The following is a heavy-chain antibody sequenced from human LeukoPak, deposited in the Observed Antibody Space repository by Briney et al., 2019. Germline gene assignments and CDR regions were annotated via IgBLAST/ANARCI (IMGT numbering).Heavy chain of an antibody. CDR1: GFTFSSYA. D-gene: IGHD5-18*01. Sequence: PGGSLRLSCAASGFTFSSYAMSWVRQAPGKGLEWVSAISGSGGSTYYADSVKSRFTISRDNSKNTLYLQMNSLRAEDTAVYYCAKDPPSCRGYSCGYYFDYWGQGTLVTVSS. J-gene: IGHJ4*02. CDR3: AKDPPSCRGYSCGYYFDY. V-gene: IGHV3-23*01. CDR2: ISGSGGST.